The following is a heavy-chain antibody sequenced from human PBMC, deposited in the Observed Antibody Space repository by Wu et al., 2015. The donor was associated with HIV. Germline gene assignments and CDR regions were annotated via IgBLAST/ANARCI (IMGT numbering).Heavy chain of an antibody. CDR2: ISAYNGNT. CDR1: GYTFTSYG. CDR3: ARIIVGGGTAMDDYYYYMDV. V-gene: IGHV1-18*01. D-gene: IGHD5-18*01. Sequence: QVQLVQSGAEVKKPGASVKVSCKASGYTFTSYGISWVRQAPGQGLEWMGWISAYNGNTNYAQKLQGRVTMTTDTSTSTAYMELRSLRSDDTAVYYCARIIVGGGTAMDDYYYYMDVWGKGTTVTVSS. J-gene: IGHJ6*03.